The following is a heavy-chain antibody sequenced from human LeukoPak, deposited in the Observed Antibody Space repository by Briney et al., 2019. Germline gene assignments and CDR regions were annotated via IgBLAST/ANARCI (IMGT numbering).Heavy chain of an antibody. J-gene: IGHJ6*02. CDR2: ISAYNGNT. V-gene: IGHV1-18*01. D-gene: IGHD2-2*01. Sequence: ASVKVSCKASGYTFTSYGISWVRQAPGQGLEWMGWISAYNGNTNYAQKLQGRVTMTTDTSTSTAYMELRSLRSDDTAVYYCARVELGCSSTSCYYYYYSMDVWGQGTTVTVSS. CDR1: GYTFTSYG. CDR3: ARVELGCSSTSCYYYYYSMDV.